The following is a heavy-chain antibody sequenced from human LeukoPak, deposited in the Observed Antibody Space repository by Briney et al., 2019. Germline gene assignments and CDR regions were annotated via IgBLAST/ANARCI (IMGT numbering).Heavy chain of an antibody. Sequence: GGSLRLSCAASGFSFSDFYMSWIRQAPGMGLEWISYIGTRSNPIYYADSVKGRLTISRDDAKNSLYLQMNSLRDEDTAVYFCAREVRGVGRDFDLCSQGILVTVSS. CDR1: GFSFSDFY. J-gene: IGHJ4*02. V-gene: IGHV3-11*01. D-gene: IGHD3-10*01. CDR2: IGTRSNPI. CDR3: AREVRGVGRDFDL.